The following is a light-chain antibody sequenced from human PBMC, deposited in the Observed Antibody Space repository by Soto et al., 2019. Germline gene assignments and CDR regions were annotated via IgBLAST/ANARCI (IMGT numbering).Light chain of an antibody. J-gene: IGKJ1*01. V-gene: IGKV3-20*01. CDR3: QQYGSSPRT. Sequence: EIVLTQSPGTLSLSPGERATLSCRASQSVSSSHLAWYQQKPGQAPRLLIFGASSRATGIPDRFGGSGSGTDFTLYISALETEDFAVYFCQQYGSSPRTFGQGTKVEIK. CDR1: QSVSSSH. CDR2: GAS.